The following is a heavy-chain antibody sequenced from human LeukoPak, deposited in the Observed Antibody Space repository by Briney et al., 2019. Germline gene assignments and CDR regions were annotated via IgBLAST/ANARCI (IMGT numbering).Heavy chain of an antibody. CDR1: GGSFSGYY. CDR2: INHSGST. V-gene: IGHV4-34*01. J-gene: IGHJ3*02. D-gene: IGHD3-3*01. Sequence: SETLSLTCAVYGGSFSGYYWSWIRQPPGKGLEWIGEINHSGSTNYNPSLKSRVTISVDTSKNQFSLKLSSMTAADTAVYYCARGQGAEYYDFWSGYYTGAFDIWGQGTMVTVSS. CDR3: ARGQGAEYYDFWSGYYTGAFDI.